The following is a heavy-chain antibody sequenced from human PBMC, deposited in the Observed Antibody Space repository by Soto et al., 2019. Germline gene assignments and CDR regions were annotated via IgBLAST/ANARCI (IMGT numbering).Heavy chain of an antibody. V-gene: IGHV3-48*03. D-gene: IGHD2-21*01. Sequence: EVQLVESGGGLVQPGGSLRLSCAASGFTFSSYEMNWVRQAPGKGLELVSYISSSGSTIYYADSVKGRFTVSRDNAKNSLYLQMNSLRAEDTAVYYCARRDQGSPAGYYYYGMDVWGQGTTVTVSS. CDR2: ISSSGSTI. CDR1: GFTFSSYE. J-gene: IGHJ6*02. CDR3: ARRDQGSPAGYYYYGMDV.